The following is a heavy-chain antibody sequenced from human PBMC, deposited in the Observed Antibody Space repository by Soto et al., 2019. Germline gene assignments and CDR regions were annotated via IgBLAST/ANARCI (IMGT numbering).Heavy chain of an antibody. J-gene: IGHJ4*02. V-gene: IGHV3-15*01. Sequence: PGGSLRLSCAASGFTFSNAWMIWVRQAPGKGLEWVGRIKSKTDGGTTDYAAPVKGRFTISRDDSKNTLYLQMNSLKTEDTAVYYCTTVSMITFGGSVFDYWGQGTLVTVSS. CDR1: GFTFSNAW. CDR2: IKSKTDGGTT. CDR3: TTVSMITFGGSVFDY. D-gene: IGHD3-16*01.